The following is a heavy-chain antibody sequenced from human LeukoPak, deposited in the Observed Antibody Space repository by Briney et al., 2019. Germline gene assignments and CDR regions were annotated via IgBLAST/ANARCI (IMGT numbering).Heavy chain of an antibody. CDR1: GYTFTSYD. D-gene: IGHD6-6*01. CDR2: MNPNSGNT. CDR3: ARGKSPRAARPWWFDP. V-gene: IGHV1-8*01. J-gene: IGHJ5*02. Sequence: WASVKVSCKASGYTFTSYDINWVRQATGQGLEWMGWMNPNSGNTGYAQKFQGRVTMTRNTSISTAYMELSSLRSEDTAVYYCARGKSPRAARPWWFDPWGQGTLVTVSS.